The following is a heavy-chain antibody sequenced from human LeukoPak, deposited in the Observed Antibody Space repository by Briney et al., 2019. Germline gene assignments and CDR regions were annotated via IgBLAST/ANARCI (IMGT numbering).Heavy chain of an antibody. CDR3: ARRKEYYYDSSGYYYGWGAELDY. CDR1: GGSFSGYY. V-gene: IGHV4-34*01. CDR2: INHSGST. D-gene: IGHD3-22*01. J-gene: IGHJ4*02. Sequence: SETLSLTCAVYGGSFSGYYWSWIRQPPGKGLEWIGEINHSGSTNYNPSLKSRVTISVDASKNQFSLKLSSVTAADTAVYYCARRKEYYYDSSGYYYGWGAELDYWGQGNLVTVSS.